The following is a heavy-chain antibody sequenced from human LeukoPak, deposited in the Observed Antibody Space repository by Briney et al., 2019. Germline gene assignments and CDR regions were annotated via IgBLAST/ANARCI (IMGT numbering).Heavy chain of an antibody. CDR2: INHSGST. CDR3: AKYYDFWSGYRGRFYGMDV. CDR1: GGSFSGYY. V-gene: IGHV4-34*01. J-gene: IGHJ6*02. Sequence: SETLSLTCAVYGGSFSGYYWSWIRQPPGKGLEWIGEINHSGSTNYNPSLKSRVTISVDTSKNQFSLKLSSVTAADTAVYYCAKYYDFWSGYRGRFYGMDVWGQGTTVTVSS. D-gene: IGHD3-3*01.